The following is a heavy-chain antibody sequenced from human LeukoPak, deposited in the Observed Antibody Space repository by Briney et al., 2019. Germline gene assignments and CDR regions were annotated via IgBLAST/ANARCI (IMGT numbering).Heavy chain of an antibody. CDR1: GYTFTSYD. J-gene: IGHJ4*02. V-gene: IGHV1-8*01. CDR2: MNPNSGNT. D-gene: IGHD2-2*01. Sequence: ASVKVSCKASGYTFTSYDINWVRQATGQGLEWMGWMNPNSGNTGYAQKFQGRVTMTRNTSISTAYMELSSLRSEDTAVYYCARPGEYCSSTSCYFGYWGQGTLVTVSS. CDR3: ARPGEYCSSTSCYFGY.